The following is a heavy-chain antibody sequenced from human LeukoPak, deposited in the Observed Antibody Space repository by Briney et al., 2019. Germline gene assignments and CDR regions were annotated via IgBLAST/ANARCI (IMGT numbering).Heavy chain of an antibody. J-gene: IGHJ3*02. D-gene: IGHD3-9*01. CDR1: GFTFSSYS. V-gene: IGHV3-23*01. Sequence: GGSLRLSCAASGFTFSSYSMNWVRQAPGKGLEWVSAISGSGGSTYYADSVKGRFTISRDNSKNTLYLQMNSLRAEDTAVYYCAKDLNYDILTGYYSMSAFDIWGQGTMVTVSS. CDR2: ISGSGGST. CDR3: AKDLNYDILTGYYSMSAFDI.